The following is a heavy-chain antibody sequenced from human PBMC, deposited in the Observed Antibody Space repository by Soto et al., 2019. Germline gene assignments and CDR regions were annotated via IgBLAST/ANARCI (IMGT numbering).Heavy chain of an antibody. CDR2: ISGSGGST. V-gene: IGHV3-23*01. CDR3: AKGPYYDFWSGPRRDYYYGMDV. CDR1: GFTFSSYA. D-gene: IGHD3-3*01. J-gene: IGHJ6*02. Sequence: AGGSLRLSCAASGFTFSSYAMSWVRQAPGKGLEWVSAISGSGGSTYYADSVKGRFTISRDNSKNTLYLQMNSLRAEDTAVYYCAKGPYYDFWSGPRRDYYYGMDVWGQGTTVTVSS.